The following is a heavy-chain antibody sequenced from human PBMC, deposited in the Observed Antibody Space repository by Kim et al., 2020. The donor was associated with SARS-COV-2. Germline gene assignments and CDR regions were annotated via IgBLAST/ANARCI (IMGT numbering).Heavy chain of an antibody. D-gene: IGHD3-22*01. J-gene: IGHJ3*02. CDR2: IYYSGST. Sequence: SETLSLTCTVSGGSISSGGYYWGWIRQHPGKGLEWIGYIYYSGSTYYNPSLKSRVTISVDTSKNQFSLKLSSVTAADTAVYYCARARSMVVVVLAFDIWGQGTMVTVSS. V-gene: IGHV4-31*03. CDR3: ARARSMVVVVLAFDI. CDR1: GGSISSGGYY.